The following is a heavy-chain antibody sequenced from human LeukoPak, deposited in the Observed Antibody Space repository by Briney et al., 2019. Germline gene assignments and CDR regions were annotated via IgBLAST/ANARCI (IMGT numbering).Heavy chain of an antibody. V-gene: IGHV4-59*01. Sequence: SETLSLTCTVSGGSISSYYWSWIRQPPGKGLDWIGYVYYSGSTNRNPSLKSRVTLSVDTSKNQFSLRLNSVIAADTAVYYCARGDDFFDYWSQGILVTVSP. CDR3: ARGDDFFDY. CDR1: GGSISSYY. D-gene: IGHD2-21*02. J-gene: IGHJ4*02. CDR2: VYYSGST.